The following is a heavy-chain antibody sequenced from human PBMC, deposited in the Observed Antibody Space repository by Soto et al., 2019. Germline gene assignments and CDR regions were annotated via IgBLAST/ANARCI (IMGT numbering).Heavy chain of an antibody. CDR2: IYYSGST. D-gene: IGHD6-6*01. J-gene: IGHJ4*02. CDR1: GGSISSYY. Sequence: SETLSLTCTVSGGSISSYYWSWIRQPPGKGLEWIGYIYYSGSTNYNPSLKSRVTISVDTSKNQFSLKLSSVTAADTAVYYCARHMQIAARLTYFDYWGQGTLVTVSS. V-gene: IGHV4-59*08. CDR3: ARHMQIAARLTYFDY.